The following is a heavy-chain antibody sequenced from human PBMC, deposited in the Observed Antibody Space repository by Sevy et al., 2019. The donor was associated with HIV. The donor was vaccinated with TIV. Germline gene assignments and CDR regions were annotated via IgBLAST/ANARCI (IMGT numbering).Heavy chain of an antibody. CDR3: ARYSYEGLLRFLERNWYFDL. V-gene: IGHV3-7*03. CDR2: IKQDGSEK. D-gene: IGHD3-3*01. Sequence: GGSLRLSCAASGFTFSSYWMSWVRQAPGKGLEWVANIKQDGSEKYYVDSVKGRFTISRDNAKNSLYLKMNSLRAEDTAVYYCARYSYEGLLRFLERNWYFDLRGRGTLVTVSS. J-gene: IGHJ2*01. CDR1: GFTFSSYW.